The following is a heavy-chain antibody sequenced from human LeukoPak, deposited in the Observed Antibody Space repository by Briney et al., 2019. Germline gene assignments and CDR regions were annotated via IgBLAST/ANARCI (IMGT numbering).Heavy chain of an antibody. D-gene: IGHD3-16*01. V-gene: IGHV3-9*01. CDR1: GFTFDDYA. CDR3: AKDYGGSRRFDI. J-gene: IGHJ3*02. Sequence: PGGSLRLSCAASGFTFDDYAMHWVRQAPGKGLEWVSGISWNSGSIGYADSVKGRFTISRDNAKNSLYLQMNSLRAEDTALYYCAKDYGGSRRFDIWGQGTMVTVSS. CDR2: ISWNSGSI.